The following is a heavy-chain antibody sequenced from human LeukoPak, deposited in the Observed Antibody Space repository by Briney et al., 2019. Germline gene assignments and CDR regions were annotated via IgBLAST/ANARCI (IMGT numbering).Heavy chain of an antibody. CDR3: ATGISHYDRSGYYRSDTFDL. CDR1: GYTLTELS. J-gene: IGHJ3*01. D-gene: IGHD3-22*01. Sequence: ASVKVSCKVPGYTLTELSMHWVRQAPGNGLEWMGGFDPEDGETVYAQKFQGRVTMTEDTSTDTAYMELSSLRSEDTAVYYCATGISHYDRSGYYRSDTFDLWGQGTMVTVSS. CDR2: FDPEDGET. V-gene: IGHV1-24*01.